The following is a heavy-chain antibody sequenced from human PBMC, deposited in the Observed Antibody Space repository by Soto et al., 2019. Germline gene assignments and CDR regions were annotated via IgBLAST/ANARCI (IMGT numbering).Heavy chain of an antibody. Sequence: GGSLRLSCAASGFTFDDYAMHWVRQAPGKGLEWVSLISGDGGSTDYADSVKGRFTISRDNSKNSLYLQMNSLRTEDTALYYCAKDMSPIAAAGTDYYYGMDVWGQGTTVTVSS. J-gene: IGHJ6*02. CDR1: GFTFDDYA. V-gene: IGHV3-43*02. CDR3: AKDMSPIAAAGTDYYYGMDV. CDR2: ISGDGGST. D-gene: IGHD6-13*01.